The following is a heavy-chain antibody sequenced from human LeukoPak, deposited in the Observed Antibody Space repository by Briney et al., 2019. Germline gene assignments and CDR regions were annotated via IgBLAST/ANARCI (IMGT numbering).Heavy chain of an antibody. CDR1: GGSINTYY. CDR3: AGDVDTAMLDASDI. CDR2: IYYSGST. Sequence: SETLSLTCTVSGGSINTYYWSWVRQPPGKGLEWIASIYYSGSTDYNPPLKSRVAISIDTSKNQFSLKLSSVTAADTALYYCAGDVDTAMLDASDIWGQGTMVTVSS. V-gene: IGHV4-59*01. D-gene: IGHD5-18*01. J-gene: IGHJ3*02.